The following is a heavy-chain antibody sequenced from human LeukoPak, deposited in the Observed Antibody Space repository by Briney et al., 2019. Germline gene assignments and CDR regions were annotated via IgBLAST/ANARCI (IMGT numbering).Heavy chain of an antibody. Sequence: GGPLSFSCEASGLTFGSNWMNWFGKAPGKGLFWASRINGDGSSTSYADSVKGRFTISRDNAKNTLYLQMNSLRAEDTAVYYCARGYSSSYRIDYWGQGTLVTVSS. CDR2: INGDGSST. CDR3: ARGYSSSYRIDY. J-gene: IGHJ4*02. D-gene: IGHD6-6*01. CDR1: GLTFGSNW. V-gene: IGHV3-74*01.